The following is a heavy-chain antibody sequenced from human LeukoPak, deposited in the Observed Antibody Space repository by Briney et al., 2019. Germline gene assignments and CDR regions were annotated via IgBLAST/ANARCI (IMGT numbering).Heavy chain of an antibody. J-gene: IGHJ4*02. V-gene: IGHV3-7*02. Sequence: GGSLRLSCAASGFNFRDFWMTWVRQAPGKGLEWVANINQGGGVRYYVDSVKGRFTISRDDTESSLYLQMNSLRDEDTAVYYCARFGYSGWNLENWGQGTLVTVS. CDR1: GFNFRDFW. CDR3: ARFGYSGWNLEN. D-gene: IGHD6-19*01. CDR2: INQGGGVR.